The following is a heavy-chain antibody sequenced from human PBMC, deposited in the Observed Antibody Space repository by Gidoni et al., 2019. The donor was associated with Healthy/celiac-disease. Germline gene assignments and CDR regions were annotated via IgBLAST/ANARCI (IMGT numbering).Heavy chain of an antibody. Sequence: QLQLPESGPGLVKPSETLSLTCTVSGGSLSSSSYYWGWIRQPPWKGLEWIGSIYYSGSTYYNPSLKSRVTISVDTSKNQFSLKLSSVTAADTAVYYCAVARITIFGVVITLPDEYYFDYWGQGTLVTVSS. V-gene: IGHV4-39*07. CDR3: AVARITIFGVVITLPDEYYFDY. D-gene: IGHD3-3*01. CDR1: GGSLSSSSYY. CDR2: IYYSGST. J-gene: IGHJ4*02.